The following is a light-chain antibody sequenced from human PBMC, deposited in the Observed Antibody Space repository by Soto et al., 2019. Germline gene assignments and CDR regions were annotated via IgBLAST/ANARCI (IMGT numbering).Light chain of an antibody. CDR1: QSVSSTY. Sequence: EIALTQSPGTLSLSPGDRATLSCRASQSVSSTYLAWYQQKPGQAPRLLIYDASNRATGIPARFSGSGSGTEFTLTISSLQSEDFAVYYCQQYNRWPLTFGGGTKVDIK. V-gene: IGKV3D-15*01. CDR3: QQYNRWPLT. CDR2: DAS. J-gene: IGKJ4*01.